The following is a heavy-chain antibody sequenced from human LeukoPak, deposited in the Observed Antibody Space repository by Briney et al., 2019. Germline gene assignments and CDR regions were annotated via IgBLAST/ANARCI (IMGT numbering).Heavy chain of an antibody. Sequence: PGGSLRLSCAASGFIFSSYSMIWVRQAPGKGLEWVSSISSSSSYIYYADSVKGRFTISRDNAKNSLYLQMNSLRAEDTAVYYCARDRAVYSSWGNWFDPWGQGTLVTVSS. CDR3: ARDRAVYSSWGNWFDP. D-gene: IGHD6-6*01. CDR1: GFIFSSYS. CDR2: ISSSSSYI. V-gene: IGHV3-21*01. J-gene: IGHJ5*02.